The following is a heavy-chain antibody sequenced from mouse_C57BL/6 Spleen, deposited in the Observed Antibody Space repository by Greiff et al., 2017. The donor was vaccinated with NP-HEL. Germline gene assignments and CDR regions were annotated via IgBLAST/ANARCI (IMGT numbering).Heavy chain of an antibody. J-gene: IGHJ2*01. CDR2: IDPSDSYT. CDR1: GYTFTSYW. Sequence: VKLQQPGAELVKPGASVKLSCKASGYTFTSYWMQWVKQRPGQGLEWIGEIDPSDSYTNYNQKFKGKATLTVDTSSSTAYMQLSSLTSEDSAVYYCASGSLLGYWGQGTTLTVSS. V-gene: IGHV1-50*01. D-gene: IGHD2-10*01. CDR3: ASGSLLGY.